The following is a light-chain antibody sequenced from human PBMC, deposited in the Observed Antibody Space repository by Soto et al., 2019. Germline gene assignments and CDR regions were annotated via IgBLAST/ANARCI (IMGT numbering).Light chain of an antibody. J-gene: IGKJ5*01. CDR1: QDIAKN. CDR3: QQYDNLLPIT. Sequence: QMTQSPSSLSASVGDRVTITCHASQDIAKNLNWYQQKPGKAPKLLIYDASSLQTGVPSRFSGSGSATHFTFTISSLQSEDIATYYCQQYDNLLPITFGQGTRLEIK. CDR2: DAS. V-gene: IGKV1-33*01.